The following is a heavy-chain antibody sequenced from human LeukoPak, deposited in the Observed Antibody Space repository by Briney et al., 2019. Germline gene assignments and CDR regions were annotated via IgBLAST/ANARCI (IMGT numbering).Heavy chain of an antibody. J-gene: IGHJ6*03. CDR3: AKGASPQGYYYYMDV. CDR2: ISSRTGYI. CDR1: GFTFSSYS. Sequence: GGSLRLSCAASGFTFSSYSMNWVRQAPGKGLEWVSSISSRTGYIFYADSVKGRFTISRDNAKNSLYLQMNSLRAEDTAVYYCAKGASPQGYYYYMDVWGKGTTVTVSS. V-gene: IGHV3-21*04.